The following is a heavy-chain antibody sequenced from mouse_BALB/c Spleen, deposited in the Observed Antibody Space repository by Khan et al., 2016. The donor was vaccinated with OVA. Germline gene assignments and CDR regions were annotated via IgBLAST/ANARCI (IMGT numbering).Heavy chain of an antibody. Sequence: VQLQESGAELVKAGASVKMSCKASGYTFTSYWMHWVKQRLGKGLEWFAETNPTNGRTYYNEKFKSKATLTVEKSSRPAYMLLRGPTFENSAVYYFARIKKIVATDFDDWGQGTTLTVSS. CDR3: ARIKKIVATDFDD. V-gene: IGHV1S81*02. CDR2: TNPTNGRT. D-gene: IGHD1-1*01. CDR1: GYTFTSYW. J-gene: IGHJ2*01.